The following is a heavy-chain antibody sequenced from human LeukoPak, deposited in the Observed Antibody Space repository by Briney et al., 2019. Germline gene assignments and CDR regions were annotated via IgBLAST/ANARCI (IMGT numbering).Heavy chain of an antibody. J-gene: IGHJ6*03. CDR2: IHHSGST. CDR1: SSSITSDCY. V-gene: IGHV4-38-2*01. CDR3: VRLRNGSRNYYYYMDV. Sequence: SGTLSLTCAVSSSSITSDCYWGWIRQPPVKGLEWIGSIHHSGSTYYNPSLKSRVTIAVDTSKNQFSLNLNSVTAADTAMYYCVRLRNGSRNYYYYMDVWGKGTTVTVSS. D-gene: IGHD3-10*01.